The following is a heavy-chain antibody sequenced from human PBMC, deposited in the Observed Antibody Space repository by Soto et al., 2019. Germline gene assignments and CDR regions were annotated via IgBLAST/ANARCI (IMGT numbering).Heavy chain of an antibody. CDR1: GFTFSSYS. Sequence: EVQLVESGGGLVQPGGSLRLSCAASGFTFSSYSMNWFRQAPGKGLEWVSYISRSSSTIYYADSVKGRFTISRDNAKNSLYLQMNSVRAADTAVYYCARVEATIFGATVGYWGQGTLVTVSS. V-gene: IGHV3-48*01. CDR2: ISRSSSTI. J-gene: IGHJ4*02. D-gene: IGHD3-3*01. CDR3: ARVEATIFGATVGY.